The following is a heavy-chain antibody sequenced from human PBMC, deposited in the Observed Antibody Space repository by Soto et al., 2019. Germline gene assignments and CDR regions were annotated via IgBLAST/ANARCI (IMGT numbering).Heavy chain of an antibody. CDR1: GYTFISYG. V-gene: IGHV1-18*01. CDR3: ARGTAVGAISHGSYDHSGMDV. Sequence: QVQLVQSGAEVKKPGASVKVSCKATGYTFISYGINWVRQAPGQGLEWMGWISAYNGNTKYAQEYQGRVPMTTDTSTSTAYMDVRSLRSDDTAVYYCARGTAVGAISHGSYDHSGMDVWGQGTTVTVS. CDR2: ISAYNGNT. D-gene: IGHD1-26*01. J-gene: IGHJ6*02.